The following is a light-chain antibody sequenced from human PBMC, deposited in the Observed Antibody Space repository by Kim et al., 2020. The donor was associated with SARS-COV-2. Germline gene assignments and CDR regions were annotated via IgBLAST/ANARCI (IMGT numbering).Light chain of an antibody. J-gene: IGKJ4*01. CDR3: QQENTYPLT. CDR2: KAS. V-gene: IGKV1-5*03. CDR1: KTISTS. Sequence: GDRVTITCRASKTISTSLAWYQQKPGEAPKLLIYKASILEGGVPSRFSGSGSGTEFTLTISSLQPDDFASYYCQQENTYPLTFGGGTKV.